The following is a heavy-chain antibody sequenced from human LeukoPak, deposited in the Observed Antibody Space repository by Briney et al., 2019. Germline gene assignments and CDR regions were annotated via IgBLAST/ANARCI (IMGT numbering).Heavy chain of an antibody. CDR3: ATRNPRKPPGDYDY. D-gene: IGHD3-10*01. CDR2: FDPEDGET. Sequence: ASEKVLRKVSGYTLHELSMHWARQAPGKGLEWMGGFDPEDGETIYAQKFQGRVTMTEDTSTDTAYIDPSSLRSEDTAVYYGATRNPRKPPGDYDYWGQGTLVTVSS. V-gene: IGHV1-24*01. J-gene: IGHJ4*02. CDR1: GYTLHELS.